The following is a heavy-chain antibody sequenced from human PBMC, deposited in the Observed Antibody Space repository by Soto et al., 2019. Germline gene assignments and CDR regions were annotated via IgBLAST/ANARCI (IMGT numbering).Heavy chain of an antibody. J-gene: IGHJ6*02. CDR3: ARNALSALDV. CDR2: IYSSGTI. D-gene: IGHD1-1*01. V-gene: IGHV4-4*07. CDR1: GGPITGYH. Sequence: QVQLQESGPGLVKPSETLSLTCTVSGGPITGYHWTWIRQPAGKGLQWIGRIYSSGTINHNPSLKSRVTMSVDTSNNQIFLRLTSVTAADTAVYYCARNALSALDVWGQGTTVTVS.